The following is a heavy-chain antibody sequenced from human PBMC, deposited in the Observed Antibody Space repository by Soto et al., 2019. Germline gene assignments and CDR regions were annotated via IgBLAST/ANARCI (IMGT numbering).Heavy chain of an antibody. CDR3: ASDYNAYQLQNVFDI. CDR1: GYSFNSYY. D-gene: IGHD3-10*01. CDR2: INPSGAST. V-gene: IGHV1-46*02. J-gene: IGHJ3*02. Sequence: QVQLVQSGAEVKKPGASVKVACKASGYSFNSYYMHWVRQAPGQGPEWMGVINPSGASTSYAQKVQGRVIMTRDTSTSTVYMELSSLRSEDTALYYCASDYNAYQLQNVFDIWGQGTLVTVSS.